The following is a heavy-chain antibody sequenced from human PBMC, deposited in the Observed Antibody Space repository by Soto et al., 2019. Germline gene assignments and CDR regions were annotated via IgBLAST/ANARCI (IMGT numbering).Heavy chain of an antibody. Sequence: EVQLVESGGGLVQPGGSLRLSCAASGFTFSSYSMNWVRQAPGKGLESVSYISSSSSTIYYADSVKGRFTISRDNAKKSLYLQMNSLRVEDTAVYYCARPKAPGYYYMDVWGKGTTVTVSS. CDR2: ISSSSSTI. J-gene: IGHJ6*03. CDR1: GFTFSSYS. V-gene: IGHV3-48*01. CDR3: ARPKAPGYYYMDV.